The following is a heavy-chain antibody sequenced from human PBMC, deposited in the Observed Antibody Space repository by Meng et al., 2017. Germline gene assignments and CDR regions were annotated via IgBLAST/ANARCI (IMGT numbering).Heavy chain of an antibody. J-gene: IGHJ3*02. V-gene: IGHV1-24*01. CDR1: GYTLTELS. CDR3: AVSLSRVGAFDI. D-gene: IGHD2/OR15-2a*01. CDR2: FDPEDGET. Sequence: ASVKVSCKVSGYTLTELSMHWVRQAPGKGLEWMGGFDPEDGETIYAQKFQGRVTMTEDTSTDTAYMELSSLISEDTAVYYCAVSLSRVGAFDIWGQGTMVTVSS.